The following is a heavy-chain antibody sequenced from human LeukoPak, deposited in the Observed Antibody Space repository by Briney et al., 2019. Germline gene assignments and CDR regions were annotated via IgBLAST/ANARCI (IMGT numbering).Heavy chain of an antibody. Sequence: PGASLRLSCAASGFTFSSYAVSWVRQAPGKGLEWVSAISGSGAGTYYADSAKGRFTISRDNSKNTLYLQMNSLRAEDTAVYYCAKGPAYYYESSGYYYWDYWGQGTLVTVSS. J-gene: IGHJ4*02. CDR1: GFTFSSYA. CDR3: AKGPAYYYESSGYYYWDY. D-gene: IGHD3-22*01. CDR2: ISGSGAGT. V-gene: IGHV3-23*01.